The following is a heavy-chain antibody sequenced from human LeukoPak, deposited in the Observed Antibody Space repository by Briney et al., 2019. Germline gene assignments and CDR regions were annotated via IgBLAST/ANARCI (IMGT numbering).Heavy chain of an antibody. CDR3: ARDVVL. Sequence: PSETLSLTCTVSGGSISSGDYYWSWIRQHPGKGLEWIGYIHYSGSTYYNPSLKSRLTITVDTSKNQFSLKLSSVTAADTAVYYCARDVVLWGQGTLVTVSS. D-gene: IGHD2-15*01. CDR2: IHYSGST. J-gene: IGHJ4*02. V-gene: IGHV4-31*03. CDR1: GGSISSGDYY.